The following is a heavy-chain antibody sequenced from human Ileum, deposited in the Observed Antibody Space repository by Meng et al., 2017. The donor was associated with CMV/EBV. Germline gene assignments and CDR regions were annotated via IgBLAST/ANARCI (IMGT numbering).Heavy chain of an antibody. D-gene: IGHD3-10*01. Sequence: GESLKISCAISGLTFSDHAVGWVRQAPGKGLEWVSFIRNKAQGATTEYAASVKGRFTISRDDSKSIVYLQMNSLKSADTAVYYCARSFFGSGSYYSQYWGQGTLVTVSS. CDR1: GLTFSDHA. J-gene: IGHJ4*02. CDR3: ARSFFGSGSYYSQY. V-gene: IGHV3-49*04. CDR2: IRNKAQGATT.